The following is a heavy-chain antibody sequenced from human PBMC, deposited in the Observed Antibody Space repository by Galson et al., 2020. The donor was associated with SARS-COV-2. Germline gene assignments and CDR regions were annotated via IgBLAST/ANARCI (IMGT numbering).Heavy chain of an antibody. D-gene: IGHD6-13*01. CDR1: GFTFSDYY. J-gene: IGHJ4*02. V-gene: IGHV3-11*04. CDR3: ARSVEKAAAVGY. CDR2: ISSSGSTI. Sequence: NSGGSLRLSCAASGFTFSDYYMSWIRQAPGKGLEWVSYISSSGSTIYYADSVKGRFTITRDNAKNSLYLQMNSLRAEDTAVYYCARSVEKAAAVGYWGQGTLVTVSS.